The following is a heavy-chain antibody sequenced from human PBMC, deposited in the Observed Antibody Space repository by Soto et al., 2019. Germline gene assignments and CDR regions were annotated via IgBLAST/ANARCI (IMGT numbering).Heavy chain of an antibody. CDR2: INSDGSSI. Sequence: GGSLRLSCAPSGFTFSGYWMHWVRQAPGKGLVWVSRINSDGSSISYADSVKGRFTISRDNAKNTLYLQMNSLRAEDTAVYYCARVGYSSGWNPSDYWGPGTMVTVSS. V-gene: IGHV3-74*01. CDR1: GFTFSGYW. D-gene: IGHD6-19*01. J-gene: IGHJ4*02. CDR3: ARVGYSSGWNPSDY.